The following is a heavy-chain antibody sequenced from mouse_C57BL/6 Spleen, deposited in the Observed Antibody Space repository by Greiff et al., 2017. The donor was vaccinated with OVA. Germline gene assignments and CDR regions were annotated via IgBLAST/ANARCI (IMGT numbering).Heavy chain of an antibody. D-gene: IGHD1-1*01. CDR2: ISGGGGNT. CDR1: GFTFSSYT. CDR3: ARTFYYPFDY. J-gene: IGHJ2*01. V-gene: IGHV5-9*01. Sequence: EVQGVESGGGLVKPGGSLKLSCAASGFTFSSYTMSWVRQTPEKRLEWVATISGGGGNTYYPDSVKGRFTISRDNAKNTLYLQMSSLRSEDTALYYCARTFYYPFDYWGQGTTLTVSS.